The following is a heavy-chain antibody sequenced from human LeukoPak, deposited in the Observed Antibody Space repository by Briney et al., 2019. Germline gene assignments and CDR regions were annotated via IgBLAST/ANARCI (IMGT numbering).Heavy chain of an antibody. D-gene: IGHD6-19*01. CDR2: IYYRSTWYS. V-gene: IGHV6-1*01. Sequence: SQTLSLTCAISGDSVSRKSAGWNWIRQSPSRGLEWLGRIYYRSTWYSDFLTSRITISPDTYKNQFSLKLSSVTAADTAVYYCARVHYSSGWEYYFDYWGQGTLVTVSS. J-gene: IGHJ4*02. CDR1: GDSVSRKSAG. CDR3: ARVHYSSGWEYYFDY.